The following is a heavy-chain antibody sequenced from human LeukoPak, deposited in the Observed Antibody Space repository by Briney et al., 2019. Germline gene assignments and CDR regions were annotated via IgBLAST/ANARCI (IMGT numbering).Heavy chain of an antibody. J-gene: IGHJ4*02. D-gene: IGHD6-6*01. CDR2: MNPNSGNT. Sequence: ASVTVSFKASGYTFTSYDINWVRQATGQGLEWMGWMNPNSGNTGYAQKFQGRVTMTRNTSISTAYMELSSLRSEDTAVYYCARGKRGRLEQLVTLRYFDYWGQGTLVTVSS. CDR1: GYTFTSYD. CDR3: ARGKRGRLEQLVTLRYFDY. V-gene: IGHV1-8*01.